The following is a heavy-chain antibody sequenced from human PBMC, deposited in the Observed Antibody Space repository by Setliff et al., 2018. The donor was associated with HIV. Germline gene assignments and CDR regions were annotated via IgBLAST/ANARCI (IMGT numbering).Heavy chain of an antibody. CDR3: ARATATYWYSIPRDYIYHIDV. V-gene: IGHV4-34*01. CDR2: ITHSGRT. CDR1: GGSFSDYY. Sequence: SETLSLTCAVYGGSFSDYYWTWIRQPPGKGLEWIGEITHSGRTNFRPSLRSRVTMSRDTSKNQFSLKLSSVNAADTAVYYFARATATYWYSIPRDYIYHIDVWGEGTTVTVSS. J-gene: IGHJ6*03. D-gene: IGHD2-8*02.